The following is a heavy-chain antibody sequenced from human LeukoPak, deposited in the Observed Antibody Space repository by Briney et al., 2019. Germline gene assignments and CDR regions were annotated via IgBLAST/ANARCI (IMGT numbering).Heavy chain of an antibody. Sequence: GGSLRLSCAASGFTVSSNYMSWVRQAPGKGLEWVAFIRYDGSNKYYADSVKGRFTISRDNSKNTLYLQMNSLRAEDTAVYYCASLGRDAFDIWGQGTMVTVSS. J-gene: IGHJ3*02. CDR1: GFTVSSNY. V-gene: IGHV3-30*02. CDR2: IRYDGSNK. CDR3: ASLGRDAFDI.